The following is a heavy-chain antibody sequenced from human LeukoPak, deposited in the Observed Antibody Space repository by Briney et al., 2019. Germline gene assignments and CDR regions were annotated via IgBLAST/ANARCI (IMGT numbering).Heavy chain of an antibody. CDR1: GFTFTNYA. D-gene: IGHD3-10*01. CDR2: IRYVGMHK. V-gene: IGHV3-30*02. Sequence: GGPVSLFCAAYGFTFTNYAMLGLGQAPAKGREWVAFIRYVGMHKYYADSVEGRFTISRDNSKNTLYLQMNSLRAEDTAVYYCARDVRVMVRGVISPPYYSDYWGQGTLVTVSS. CDR3: ARDVRVMVRGVISPPYYSDY. J-gene: IGHJ4*02.